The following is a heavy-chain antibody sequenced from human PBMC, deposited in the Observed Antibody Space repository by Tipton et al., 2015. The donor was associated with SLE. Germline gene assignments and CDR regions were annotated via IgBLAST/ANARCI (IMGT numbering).Heavy chain of an antibody. CDR2: INPSAGST. Sequence: QSGAEVKKPGASVKVSCKASGYTFTSYYMHGVRQAPGQGLEWMGVINPSAGSTSYAQKFQGRVIMTRDTSTRTAYMELSSLRSEDTAVYYCARDGSSSSYFDYWGQGTLVTVSS. V-gene: IGHV1-46*01. J-gene: IGHJ4*02. CDR3: ARDGSSSSYFDY. CDR1: GYTFTSYY. D-gene: IGHD6-13*01.